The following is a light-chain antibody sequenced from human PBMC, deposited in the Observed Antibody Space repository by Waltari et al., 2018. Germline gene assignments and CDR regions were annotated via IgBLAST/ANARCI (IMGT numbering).Light chain of an antibody. J-gene: IGKJ4*01. V-gene: IGKV3-15*01. CDR1: QGISDN. CDR2: GAS. Sequence: EIVMTQSPVTLSVSPGERVILSCRASQGISDNLAWYQQKPGQAPRLLIYGASTRAAGIPARFSGSGSGTEFTLTISSLQSEDFAVYFCQQYNRWPPLTFGGGTKVEIK. CDR3: QQYNRWPPLT.